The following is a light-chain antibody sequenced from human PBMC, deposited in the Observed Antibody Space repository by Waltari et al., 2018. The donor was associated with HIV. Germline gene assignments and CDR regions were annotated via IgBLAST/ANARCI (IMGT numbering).Light chain of an antibody. CDR3: QQYRSLPRT. Sequence: TQSPSSLSASVGDRVTITCRASQSLGNNYLAWYQQKPGQSPRILIYDASSRATDIPDRFSGSVSGTDFTLTISRLEPEDFAVYYCQQYRSLPRTFGQGTKVEIK. CDR1: QSLGNNY. J-gene: IGKJ1*01. V-gene: IGKV3-20*01. CDR2: DAS.